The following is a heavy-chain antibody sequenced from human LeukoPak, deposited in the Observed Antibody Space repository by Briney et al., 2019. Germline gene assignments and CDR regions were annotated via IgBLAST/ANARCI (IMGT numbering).Heavy chain of an antibody. Sequence: PSETLSLTCTVSGGSITYYHWSWIRQPPGKGLEWIGYIYYSGSTNYNPSLKSRVTISVDTPKNQFSLKLSSVTAADTAVYYCARRLSSWYAFDYWGQGTLVTASS. CDR2: IYYSGST. V-gene: IGHV4-59*08. CDR3: ARRLSSWYAFDY. J-gene: IGHJ4*02. CDR1: GGSITYYH. D-gene: IGHD6-13*01.